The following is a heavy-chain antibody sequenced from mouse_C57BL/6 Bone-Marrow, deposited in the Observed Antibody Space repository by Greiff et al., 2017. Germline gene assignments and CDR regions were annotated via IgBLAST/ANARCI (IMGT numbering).Heavy chain of an antibody. V-gene: IGHV2-2*01. CDR2: IWSGGST. Sequence: VKLVESGPGLVQPSQSLSITCTVSGFSLTSYGVHWVRQSPGKGLEWLGVIWSGGSTDYNAAFISRLSISKDNSKSQVFFKMNSLQADDTAIYYCAITTVYYAMDYWGKGTSVTVSS. D-gene: IGHD1-1*01. J-gene: IGHJ4*01. CDR1: GFSLTSYG. CDR3: AITTVYYAMDY.